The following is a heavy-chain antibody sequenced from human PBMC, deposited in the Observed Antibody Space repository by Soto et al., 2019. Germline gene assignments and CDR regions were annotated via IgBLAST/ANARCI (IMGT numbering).Heavy chain of an antibody. J-gene: IGHJ4*02. CDR3: VRMEHSYYVDY. V-gene: IGHV6-1*01. CDR2: TYYRSKWYN. Sequence: SQTLTLTCAISGDSVSSNSAAWNSMKQSPARGLEWLGRTYYRSKWYNDYALSVKSRIILNSDTSKNQFSLQLNSVTPEDTAVYYCVRMEHSYYVDYWGQGTLVTVSS. D-gene: IGHD2-2*01. CDR1: GDSVSSNSAA.